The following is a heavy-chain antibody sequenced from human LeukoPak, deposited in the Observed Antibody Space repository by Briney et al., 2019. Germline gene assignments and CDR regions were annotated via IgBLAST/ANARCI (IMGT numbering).Heavy chain of an antibody. D-gene: IGHD2-2*01. CDR2: IYYSGST. V-gene: IGHV4-59*08. J-gene: IGHJ4*02. CDR3: ASEPVIVVVPAAIC. CDR1: GGSISSYY. Sequence: SETLSLTCTVSGGSISSYYWSWIRQPPGKGLEWIGYIYYSGSTYYNPSLKSRVTISVDTSKNQFSLKLSSVTAADTAVYYCASEPVIVVVPAAICWGQGTLVTVSS.